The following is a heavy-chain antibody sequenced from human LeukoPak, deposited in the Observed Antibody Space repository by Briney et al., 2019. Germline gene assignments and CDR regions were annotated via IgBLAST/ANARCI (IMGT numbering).Heavy chain of an antibody. CDR2: INSYGSTT. CDR1: GFTFSSYW. V-gene: IGHV3-74*01. J-gene: IGHJ4*02. Sequence: GGSLRLSCAASGFTFSSYWMHWARQAPGKGLVWVSRINSYGSTTTYADSVKGRFTISRDNAKNTLYLQMSSLRAEDTAVYYCAKIPASGYYSYFDNWGQGALVTVSS. CDR3: AKIPASGYYSYFDN. D-gene: IGHD3-22*01.